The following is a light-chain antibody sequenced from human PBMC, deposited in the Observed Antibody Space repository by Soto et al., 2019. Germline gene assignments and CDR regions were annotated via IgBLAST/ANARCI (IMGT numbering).Light chain of an antibody. V-gene: IGKV3-15*01. CDR3: QQYNNWPPIT. CDR2: GAS. CDR1: QSVSSN. J-gene: IGKJ5*01. Sequence: EIVLKHSPATLSVSIGERPTLSCRASQSVSSNLAWYQQKPGQAPRLLIYGASTRATGIPARFSGSGSGTEFTLTISSLQSEDFAVYYCQQYNNWPPITFGQGTRLEIK.